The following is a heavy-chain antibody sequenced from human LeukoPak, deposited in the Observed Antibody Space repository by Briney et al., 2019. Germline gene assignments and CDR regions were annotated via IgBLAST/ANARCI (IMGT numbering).Heavy chain of an antibody. CDR3: ARDNDSSGYYRRGIFDY. J-gene: IGHJ4*02. CDR2: ISSSSSYI. D-gene: IGHD3-22*01. Sequence: GGSLRLSCAASGFAFSSYAMSWVRQAPGKGLEWVSSISSSSSYIYYADSVKGRFTISRDNAKNSLYLQMNSLRAEDTAVYYCARDNDSSGYYRRGIFDYWGQGTLVTVSS. CDR1: GFAFSSYA. V-gene: IGHV3-21*01.